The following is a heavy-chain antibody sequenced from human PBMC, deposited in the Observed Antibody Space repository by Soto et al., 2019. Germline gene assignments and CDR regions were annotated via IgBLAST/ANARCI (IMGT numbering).Heavy chain of an antibody. J-gene: IGHJ6*02. V-gene: IGHV1-18*04. CDR1: GYKFITYG. D-gene: IGHD3-16*01. CDR2: ISTYSGKT. CDR3: ARGLGTNGLAV. Sequence: QIQLVQSGGEVKEPGASVKVSCKASGYKFITYGITWVRQAPGQGLEWMGGISTYSGKTDYAQSLQDRVTMTTDTSTSTAYMELGSLRSDDTAVYYCARGLGTNGLAVWGQGTAVTVSS.